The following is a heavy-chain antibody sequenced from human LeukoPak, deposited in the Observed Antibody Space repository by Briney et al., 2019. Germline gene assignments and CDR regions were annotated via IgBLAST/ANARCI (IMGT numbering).Heavy chain of an antibody. CDR3: ARDQGIAALDAFDI. Sequence: ASVKVSCKASGYTFTGYYMHWVRQAPGQGLEWMGRINPNSGGTNYAQKFQGRVTMTRNTSISTAYMELSRLRSDDTAVYYCARDQGIAALDAFDIWGQGTMVTVSS. V-gene: IGHV1-2*06. CDR1: GYTFTGYY. CDR2: INPNSGGT. J-gene: IGHJ3*02. D-gene: IGHD6-13*01.